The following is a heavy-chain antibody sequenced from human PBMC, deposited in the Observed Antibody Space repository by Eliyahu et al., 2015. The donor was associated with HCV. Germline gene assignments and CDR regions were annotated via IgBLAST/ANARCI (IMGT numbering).Heavy chain of an antibody. CDR2: VSGSGGST. V-gene: IGHV3-23*01. CDR3: AKCRGSPWYFDL. D-gene: IGHD3-10*01. Sequence: EVQLLESGGGLVQPGGSLRLXCAAAGXXFXXYAMXXARQAPGKGLEWVSTVSGSGGSTYYADSVKGRFTISRDNSKNTLYLQMNSLRAEDTAVYYCAKCRGSPWYFDLWGRGTLVTVSS. J-gene: IGHJ2*01. CDR1: GXXFXXYA.